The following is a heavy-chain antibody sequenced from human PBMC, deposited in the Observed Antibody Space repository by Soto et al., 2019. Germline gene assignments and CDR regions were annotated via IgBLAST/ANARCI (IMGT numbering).Heavy chain of an antibody. D-gene: IGHD3-10*01. CDR3: AREGYGSGSYYNANWFDP. V-gene: IGHV4-59*01. J-gene: IGHJ5*02. Sequence: PSETLSLTCTVSGGSISSYYWSWIRQPPGKGLEWIGYIYYSGSTNCNPSLKSRVTISVDTSKNQFSLKLSSVTAADTAVYYCAREGYGSGSYYNANWFDPWGQGTLVTVSS. CDR2: IYYSGST. CDR1: GGSISSYY.